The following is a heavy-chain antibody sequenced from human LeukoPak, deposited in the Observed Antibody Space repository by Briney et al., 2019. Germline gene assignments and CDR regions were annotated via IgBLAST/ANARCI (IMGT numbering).Heavy chain of an antibody. V-gene: IGHV3-23*01. Sequence: PGGSLRLSCAASGFTFSSYAMSWVRQAPGKGLEWVSAISGSGGSTYYADSVKGRFTISRDNSKNTLYLQMNSLRAEDTAVYYCAKAILSVAGTRSYFDYWGQGTLVTVSS. J-gene: IGHJ4*02. CDR1: GFTFSSYA. CDR2: ISGSGGST. CDR3: AKAILSVAGTRSYFDY. D-gene: IGHD6-19*01.